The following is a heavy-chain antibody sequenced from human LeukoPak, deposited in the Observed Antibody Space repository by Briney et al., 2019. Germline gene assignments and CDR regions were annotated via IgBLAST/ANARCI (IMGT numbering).Heavy chain of an antibody. CDR2: ISAYNGDT. Sequence: AASAWVSCKASGYTFSSYAISWVRQDPGQGGEWMGWISAYNGDTNYAQKLQGRVTMTTDTSTSTAYMELRSLRSDDTAVYYCAGRLECGGDCYFFDYWGQGTLVTVSS. CDR1: GYTFSSYA. D-gene: IGHD2-21*02. CDR3: AGRLECGGDCYFFDY. V-gene: IGHV1-18*01. J-gene: IGHJ4*02.